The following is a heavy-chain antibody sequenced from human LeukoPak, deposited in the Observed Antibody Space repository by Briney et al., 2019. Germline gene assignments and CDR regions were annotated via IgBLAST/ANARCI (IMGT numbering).Heavy chain of an antibody. Sequence: ASVKVSCKASGYTFTRYYVHWVRQAPGQGLEWMGMINPDGGSTNYAQKFQGRVTMTRDTSTSTVYMDLSSLRSEDTAVYYCARAYNWNDKLDYWGQGTLVTVSS. D-gene: IGHD1-20*01. CDR2: INPDGGST. CDR3: ARAYNWNDKLDY. V-gene: IGHV1-46*01. J-gene: IGHJ4*02. CDR1: GYTFTRYY.